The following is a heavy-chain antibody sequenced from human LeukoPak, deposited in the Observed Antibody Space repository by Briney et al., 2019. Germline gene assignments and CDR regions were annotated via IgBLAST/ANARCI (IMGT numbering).Heavy chain of an antibody. Sequence: GESLKISCKGSGFLFTSYWIGWVRQVPGKGLEWMGIIYPGDSDTRYSPSFEGQVTISADKSISTAYLQWSSLKASDTAMYYCARHSSGYYYGYWGLGTLVTVSS. V-gene: IGHV5-51*01. CDR1: GFLFTSYW. D-gene: IGHD3-22*01. J-gene: IGHJ4*02. CDR3: ARHSSGYYYGY. CDR2: IYPGDSDT.